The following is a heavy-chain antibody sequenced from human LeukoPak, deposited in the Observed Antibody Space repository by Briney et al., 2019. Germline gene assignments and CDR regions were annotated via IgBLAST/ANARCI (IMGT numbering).Heavy chain of an antibody. CDR1: GVSTGSDY. D-gene: IGHD2-15*01. CDR2: VYYSGVT. Sequence: ASETLSLTCTVSGVSTGSDYWSWIRQPPGKGLEWIAYVYYSGVTSYNPSLKSRVAISIDTSKNQFSLNLSSVTAADTAVYYCARLSLHCSGGSCYRGAFDSWGQGTLVTVSS. J-gene: IGHJ4*02. CDR3: ARLSLHCSGGSCYRGAFDS. V-gene: IGHV4-59*08.